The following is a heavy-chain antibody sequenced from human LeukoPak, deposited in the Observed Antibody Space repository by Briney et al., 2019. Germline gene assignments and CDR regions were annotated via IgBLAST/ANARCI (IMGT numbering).Heavy chain of an antibody. CDR1: GYTFTGYY. D-gene: IGHD3-9*01. Sequence: GASVKVSCKASGYTFTGYYMDWVRQAPGQGLEWMGWINPNSGGTNYAQKFQGRVTMTRDTSISTTYMELSRLRSDDTAVYYCARVLLTGYQSVDYWGQGTLVTVSS. CDR2: INPNSGGT. J-gene: IGHJ4*02. V-gene: IGHV1-2*02. CDR3: ARVLLTGYQSVDY.